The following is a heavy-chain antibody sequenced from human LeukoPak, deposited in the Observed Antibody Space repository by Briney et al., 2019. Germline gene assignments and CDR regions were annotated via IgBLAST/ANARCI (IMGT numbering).Heavy chain of an antibody. Sequence: GGSQRLSCAASGLTFSSYAMSWVRQASTKGLEWVSAISGSGGSTYYADSVKGRFTISRDNSRNTLYLQMNSLRTEDTAVYYCAMRSGYQLDYWGQGTLVTVSS. D-gene: IGHD5-12*01. CDR2: ISGSGGST. CDR1: GLTFSSYA. J-gene: IGHJ4*02. V-gene: IGHV3-23*01. CDR3: AMRSGYQLDY.